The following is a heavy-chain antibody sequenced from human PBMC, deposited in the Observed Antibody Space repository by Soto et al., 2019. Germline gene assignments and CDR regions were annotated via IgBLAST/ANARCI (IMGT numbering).Heavy chain of an antibody. D-gene: IGHD1-26*01. CDR3: AQYSGSYYYYYGMDV. CDR2: MNPNSGNT. CDR1: GYTFTSYD. Sequence: QVQLVQSGAEVKKPGASVKVSCKASGYTFTSYDINWVRQATGQGLEWMGWMNPNSGNTGYAQKFQGRVTMTRNTYISTAYMELSSLRSEDTAAYYCAQYSGSYYYYYGMDVWGQGTTVTVSS. J-gene: IGHJ6*02. V-gene: IGHV1-8*01.